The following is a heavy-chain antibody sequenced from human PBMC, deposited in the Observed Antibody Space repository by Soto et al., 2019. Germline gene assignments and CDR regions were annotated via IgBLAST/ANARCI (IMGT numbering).Heavy chain of an antibody. CDR2: ISGSGGST. D-gene: IGHD6-19*01. CDR1: GETFCSYA. Sequence: GCSMRLSCAASGETFCSYAMSGVRTTPGKGLEWVSAISGSGGSTYYADSVKGRFTISRDNSKNTLYLQMNSLRAEDTAVYYCANRLYSSGWLDYWGQGTLVTVSS. J-gene: IGHJ4*02. CDR3: ANRLYSSGWLDY. V-gene: IGHV3-23*01.